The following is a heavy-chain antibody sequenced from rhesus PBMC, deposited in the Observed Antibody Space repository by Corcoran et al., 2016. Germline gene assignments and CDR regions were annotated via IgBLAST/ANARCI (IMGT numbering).Heavy chain of an antibody. CDR2: INGNTANT. Sequence: QVQLPESGPGLVKPSATLFLLCAVSCFSPSDTYHWTWIRPSPGKGLEWIGNINGNTANTFYRPSLKSRVTISRDNSKNTLSLQMNSLRAEDTAVYYCAKDLYGIDYWGQGVLVTVSS. CDR3: AKDLYGIDY. J-gene: IGHJ4*01. CDR1: CFSPSDTYH. V-gene: IGHV4S9*01. D-gene: IGHD4-29*01.